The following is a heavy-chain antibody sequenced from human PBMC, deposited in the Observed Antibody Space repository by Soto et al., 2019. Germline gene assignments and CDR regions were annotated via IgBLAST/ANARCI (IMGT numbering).Heavy chain of an antibody. CDR1: GGSISSNSYY. D-gene: IGHD6-13*01. CDR3: ARRLFSSTWPSYFDY. CDR2: IHYSGST. J-gene: IGHJ4*02. Sequence: SETLSLTCTVSGGSISSNSYYWGWIRQPPGKGLEWIGCIHYSGSTYYNPSLRSRVTSSVDTSKNQFSLKVSSVTAADTAVYYCARRLFSSTWPSYFDYWGQGTLVTVSS. V-gene: IGHV4-39*01.